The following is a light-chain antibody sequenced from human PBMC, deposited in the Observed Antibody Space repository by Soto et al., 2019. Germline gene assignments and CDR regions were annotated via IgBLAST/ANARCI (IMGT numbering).Light chain of an antibody. J-gene: IGKJ1*01. CDR2: GAS. Sequence: EIVMTQSPVTLSVSPGERATLSCRASQSVSYNLAWYQHRPGQAPRLLIYGASTRATAIPARFTGSGSGTEFTLTISSLQSEDFALYYCQQYGSSPKTFGQGTKVDIK. CDR3: QQYGSSPKT. CDR1: QSVSYN. V-gene: IGKV3-15*01.